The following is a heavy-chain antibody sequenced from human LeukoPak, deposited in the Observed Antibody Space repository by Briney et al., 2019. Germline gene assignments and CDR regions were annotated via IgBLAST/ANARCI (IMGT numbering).Heavy chain of an antibody. CDR3: ARHAGAYYYGSGSFPY. D-gene: IGHD3-10*01. V-gene: IGHV5-10-1*01. CDR2: IDPSDSYT. CDR1: GYSFTSYW. J-gene: IGHJ4*02. Sequence: LGESLKIPCKGSGYSFTSYWISWVRQMPGKGLGWMGRIDPSDSYTNYSPSFQGHVTISADKSISTAYLQWSSLKASDTAMYYCARHAGAYYYGSGSFPYWGQGTLVTVSS.